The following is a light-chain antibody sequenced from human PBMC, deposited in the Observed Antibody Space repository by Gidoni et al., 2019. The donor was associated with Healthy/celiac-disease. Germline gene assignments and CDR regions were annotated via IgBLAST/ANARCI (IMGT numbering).Light chain of an antibody. CDR2: KDS. CDR1: ALPKQY. CDR3: QSADSSSGPYQVL. J-gene: IGLJ2*01. V-gene: IGLV3-25*03. Sequence: SSELTQPPSVSVSPGQTARITCSGDALPKQYAYWYQQKPGQAPMLVIYKDSERPSGIPERFSGSSSGTTVTLTISGVQAEDEADYYCQSADSSSGPYQVLFGGGTKLTVL.